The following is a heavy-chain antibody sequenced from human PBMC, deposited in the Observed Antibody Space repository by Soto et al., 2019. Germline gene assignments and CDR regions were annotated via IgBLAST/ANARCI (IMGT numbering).Heavy chain of an antibody. CDR1: GFTFSSYA. J-gene: IGHJ4*02. CDR3: AKDYTQTYDFWSGSPADY. D-gene: IGHD3-3*01. V-gene: IGHV3-23*01. Sequence: PGGSLRLSCAASGFTFSSYAMSWVRQAPGKGLELVLVFSGSGGSTYYADSVKGRFTISRDNSKNTLYLQMNSLRAEDTAVYYCAKDYTQTYDFWSGSPADYWGQGTLVTVSS. CDR2: FSGSGGST.